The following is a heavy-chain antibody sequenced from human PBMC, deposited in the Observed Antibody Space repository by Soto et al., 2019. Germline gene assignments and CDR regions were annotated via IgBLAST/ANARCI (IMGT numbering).Heavy chain of an antibody. V-gene: IGHV4-30-4*02. CDR1: GGSIGSGYYC. CDR2: IYYSGNT. Sequence: SETVSLTCSVSGGSIGSGYYCWSWIRQPPGEGLDWIGNIYYSGNTYYNTSRKSRLIVSIDTSKNQSSMKVGSVTAVVTAVYYWPSSSLYGLEVWGKGTTVT. CDR3: PSSSLYGLEV. J-gene: IGHJ6*04.